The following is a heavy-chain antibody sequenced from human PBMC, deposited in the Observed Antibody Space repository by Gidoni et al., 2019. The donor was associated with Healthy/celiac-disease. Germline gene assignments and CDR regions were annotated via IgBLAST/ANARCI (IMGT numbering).Heavy chain of an antibody. CDR2: IYYSGST. D-gene: IGHD1-1*01. V-gene: IGHV4-31*03. CDR3: ARDGVGLEPFDAFDI. J-gene: IGHJ3*02. CDR1: GGSLSSGGYY. Sequence: QVQLQESGPGLVKPSQTLSLTCTVSGGSLSSGGYYWSWIRQHPGKGLEWIGYIYYSGSTYYNPSLKSRVTISVDTSKNQFSLKLSSVTAADTAVYYCARDGVGLEPFDAFDIWGQGTMVTVSS.